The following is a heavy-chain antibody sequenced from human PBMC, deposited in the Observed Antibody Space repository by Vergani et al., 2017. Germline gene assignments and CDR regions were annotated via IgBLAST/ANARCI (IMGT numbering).Heavy chain of an antibody. V-gene: IGHV4-39*07. Sequence: QVQLQESGPGLVKPSETLSLTCTVSNDSVSNTFYYWGWIRQTPGKGLEWIGSIYYSGSTHYSPSLKSRVTISIDTSTHQFSLNLRSVTAADTAVYYCAGEGYCTNGVCFTLFDVWGQGALVTVSS. CDR2: IYYSGST. D-gene: IGHD2-8*01. CDR1: NDSVSNTFYY. J-gene: IGHJ4*02. CDR3: AGEGYCTNGVCFTLFDV.